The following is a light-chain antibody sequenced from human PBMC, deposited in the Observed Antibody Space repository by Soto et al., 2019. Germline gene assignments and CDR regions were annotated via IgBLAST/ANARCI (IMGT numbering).Light chain of an antibody. J-gene: IGKJ1*01. CDR1: QSISSY. Sequence: DIQMTQSPSPLSASVGDRVTITCRASQSISSYLNWYQQKPGKAPKLLIYDASNLESGVPSRFSGSGSGTKFTLTISSLQPEDFGIYYCQQYENYWTFGQGTKVDIK. CDR3: QQYENYWT. V-gene: IGKV1-5*01. CDR2: DAS.